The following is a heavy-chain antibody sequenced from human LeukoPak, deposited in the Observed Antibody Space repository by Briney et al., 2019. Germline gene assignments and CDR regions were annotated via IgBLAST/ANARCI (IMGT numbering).Heavy chain of an antibody. J-gene: IGHJ4*02. CDR3: AREGMDTAMVDY. D-gene: IGHD5-18*01. Sequence: ASVKVSCKASGYTFTGYYMHWVRQAPGQGLEWMGWINPNSGGTNYAQKFQGRVTMTRDTSISTAYMELSRLRSDGTAVYYCAREGMDTAMVDYWGQGTLVTVSS. CDR2: INPNSGGT. V-gene: IGHV1-2*02. CDR1: GYTFTGYY.